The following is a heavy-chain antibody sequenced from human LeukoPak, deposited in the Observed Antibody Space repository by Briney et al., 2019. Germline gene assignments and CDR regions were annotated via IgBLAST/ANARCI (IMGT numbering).Heavy chain of an antibody. V-gene: IGHV1-2*02. Sequence: ASVKVSCKASGYTFTGYYMHWVRQAPGQGLEWMGWINPNSGGTNYAQKFQGRVTMTRDTSISTAHMELSRLRSDDTAVYYCARDLARLIGYWGQGTLVTVSS. D-gene: IGHD6-25*01. CDR1: GYTFTGYY. CDR3: ARDLARLIGY. J-gene: IGHJ4*02. CDR2: INPNSGGT.